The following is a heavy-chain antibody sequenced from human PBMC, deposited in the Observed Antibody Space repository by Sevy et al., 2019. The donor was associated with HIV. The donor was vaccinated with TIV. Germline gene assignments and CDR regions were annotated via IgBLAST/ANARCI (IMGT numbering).Heavy chain of an antibody. V-gene: IGHV7-4-1*02. D-gene: IGHD5-12*01. J-gene: IGHJ3*02. CDR1: GYTFTNYA. Sequence: ASVKVSCKASGYTFTNYAMNWVRQAPGQGLEWMGWINTNTGNPTYAQGFTGRFAFSLDTSVSTAYLQISSLKAEDTAVYYCARGYIGYDSGDAFDIWGQGTMVTVS. CDR2: INTNTGNP. CDR3: ARGYIGYDSGDAFDI.